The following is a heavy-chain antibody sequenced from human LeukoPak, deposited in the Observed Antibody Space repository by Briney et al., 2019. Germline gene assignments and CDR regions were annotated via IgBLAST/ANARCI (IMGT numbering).Heavy chain of an antibody. CDR3: ARERYDILTGYDY. J-gene: IGHJ4*02. CDR1: GFTFSSYW. CDR2: INSDGSST. V-gene: IGHV3-74*01. Sequence: GGSLRLSCAASGFTFSSYWMHWVRQAPGKRLVWVSRINSDGSSTSYADSVKGRFTISRDNAKNTLYLQMNSLRAEDTAVYYCARERYDILTGYDYWGQGTLVTVSS. D-gene: IGHD3-9*01.